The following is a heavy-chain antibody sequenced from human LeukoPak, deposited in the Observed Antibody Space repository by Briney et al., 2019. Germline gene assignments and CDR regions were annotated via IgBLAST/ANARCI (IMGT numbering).Heavy chain of an antibody. CDR3: AKRWVVFDAFDI. J-gene: IGHJ3*02. Sequence: GGSLRLSCAASGFTFSSYSMNWVRQAPGKGLEWVSSISSSSSYIYYADSVKGRFTISRDNSKNTLYLQMNSLRAEDTAVYYCAKRWVVFDAFDIWGQGTMVTVSS. V-gene: IGHV3-21*01. D-gene: IGHD4-23*01. CDR1: GFTFSSYS. CDR2: ISSSSSYI.